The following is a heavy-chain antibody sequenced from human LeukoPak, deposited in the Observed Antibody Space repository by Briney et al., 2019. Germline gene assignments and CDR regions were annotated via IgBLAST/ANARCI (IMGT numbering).Heavy chain of an antibody. D-gene: IGHD6-19*01. Sequence: GASVKVSCKASGYTFTSCDINWVRQATAPGLEWMGWMNPNSGNTGYGQSFQGRITMTRDISIGTAYMELSNLTSEDTAIYYCTRGSSGRRDNWGQGTLVTVSA. J-gene: IGHJ4*02. V-gene: IGHV1-8*01. CDR2: MNPNSGNT. CDR1: GYTFTSCD. CDR3: TRGSSGRRDN.